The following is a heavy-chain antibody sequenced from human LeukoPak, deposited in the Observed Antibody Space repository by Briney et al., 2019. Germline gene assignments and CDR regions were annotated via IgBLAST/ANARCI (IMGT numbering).Heavy chain of an antibody. V-gene: IGHV3-9*01. CDR3: AKPSIAVAPFDY. J-gene: IGHJ4*02. Sequence: PGRSLRLSFAASGFTFDDYAMHWVRQAPGKGLEWVSGISWNSGSIGYADSVKGRFTISRDNSKNTLYLEMNSLRAEDTAVYYCAKPSIAVAPFDYWGQGTLVTVSS. CDR1: GFTFDDYA. D-gene: IGHD6-19*01. CDR2: ISWNSGSI.